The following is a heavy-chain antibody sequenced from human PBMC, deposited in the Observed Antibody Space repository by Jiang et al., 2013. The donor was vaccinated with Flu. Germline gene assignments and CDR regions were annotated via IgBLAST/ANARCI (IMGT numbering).Heavy chain of an antibody. CDR3: ARTLITFGGVIVGFDY. D-gene: IGHD3-16*02. V-gene: IGHV3-23*01. CDR2: ISGSGDST. J-gene: IGHJ4*02. CDR1: GFTFTNYA. Sequence: PGGSLRLSCAASGFTFTNYAMSWVRQAPGKGLEWVSGISGSGDSTYFADSVKGRFTISRDNSNNKLFLQMNSLRDEDTAVYYCARTLITFGGVIVGFDYWGQGILVTVSS.